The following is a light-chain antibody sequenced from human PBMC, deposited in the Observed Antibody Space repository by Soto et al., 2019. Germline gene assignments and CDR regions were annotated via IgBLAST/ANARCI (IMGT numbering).Light chain of an antibody. CDR2: GAS. Sequence: EIVMTQSPATLSVSPGEGVTLSCRASQSVSSDLAWYQQKPGQSPRLLMYGASTRATDSPARFSGGGSGTEVSLTISSLQSEDVAIYYCQQYHDWPPITFGPGTKVDIK. CDR3: QQYHDWPPIT. V-gene: IGKV3-15*01. CDR1: QSVSSD. J-gene: IGKJ3*01.